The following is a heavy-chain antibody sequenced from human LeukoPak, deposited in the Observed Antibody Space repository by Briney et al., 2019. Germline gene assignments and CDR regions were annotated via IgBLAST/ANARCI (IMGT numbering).Heavy chain of an antibody. Sequence: GGSLRLSCAASGFTFSSYWMSWVRQAPGKGLEWVANIKQDGSEKYYVDSVKGRFTFSRDNAKTSLYLQMNSLRAEDTAVYYCARDRYSSSWYRWFDPWGQGTLVTVSS. V-gene: IGHV3-7*01. J-gene: IGHJ5*02. D-gene: IGHD6-13*01. CDR3: ARDRYSSSWYRWFDP. CDR1: GFTFSSYW. CDR2: IKQDGSEK.